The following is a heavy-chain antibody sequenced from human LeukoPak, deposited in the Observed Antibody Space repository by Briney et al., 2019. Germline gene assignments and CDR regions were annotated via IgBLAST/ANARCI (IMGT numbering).Heavy chain of an antibody. D-gene: IGHD1-26*01. CDR2: INHSGST. V-gene: IGHV4-34*01. CDR1: GGSFSGYY. J-gene: IGHJ4*02. Sequence: PSETLSLTCAVYGGSFSGYYWSWIRQPPGKGLEWIGEINHSGSTNYSPSLKSRVTISVDTSKNQFSLKLSSVTAADTAVYYCAREGLVGATFDYWGQGTLVTVSS. CDR3: AREGLVGATFDY.